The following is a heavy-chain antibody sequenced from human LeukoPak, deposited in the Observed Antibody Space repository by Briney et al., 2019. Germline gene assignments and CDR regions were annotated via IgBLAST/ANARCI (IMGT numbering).Heavy chain of an antibody. Sequence: ASVKVSCNASGYTFTDYFIHWWRHAPGQGPEWMGWIKPKSGGTNYAQKFQARVTMTKDTSISTVYMDLSRLTSDDTVVYYCGRGSSDYYRTKDYWGQGTLVTVSS. CDR3: GRGSSDYYRTKDY. V-gene: IGHV1-2*02. CDR1: GYTFTDYF. CDR2: IKPKSGGT. D-gene: IGHD3-22*01. J-gene: IGHJ4*02.